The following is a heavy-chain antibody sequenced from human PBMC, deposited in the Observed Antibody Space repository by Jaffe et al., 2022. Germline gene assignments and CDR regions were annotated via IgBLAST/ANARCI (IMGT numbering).Heavy chain of an antibody. J-gene: IGHJ2*01. CDR1: GFTFSSYA. V-gene: IGHV3-23*01. CDR3: AKDQKAGFNIVVVVARKAWYFDL. D-gene: IGHD2-15*01. Sequence: EVQLLESGGGLVQPGGSLRLSCAASGFTFSSYAMSWVRQAPGKGLEWVSAISGSGGSTYYADSVKGRFTISRDNSKNTLYLQMNSLRAEDTAVYYCAKDQKAGFNIVVVVARKAWYFDLWGRGTLVTVSS. CDR2: ISGSGGST.